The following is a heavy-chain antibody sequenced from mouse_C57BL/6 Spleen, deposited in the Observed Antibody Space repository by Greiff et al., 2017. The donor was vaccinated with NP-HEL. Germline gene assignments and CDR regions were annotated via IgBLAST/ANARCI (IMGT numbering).Heavy chain of an antibody. Sequence: EVHLVESGGGLVKPGGSLKLSCAASGFTFSSYAMSWVRQTPEKRLEWVATISDGGSYTYYPDNVKGRFTISRDNAKNNLYLQMSHLKSEDTAMYYCARPFDYWGQGTTLTVSS. J-gene: IGHJ2*01. CDR2: ISDGGSYT. CDR3: ARPFDY. V-gene: IGHV5-4*01. CDR1: GFTFSSYA.